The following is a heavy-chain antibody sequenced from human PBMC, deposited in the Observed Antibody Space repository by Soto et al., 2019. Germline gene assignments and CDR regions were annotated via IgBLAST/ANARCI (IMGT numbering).Heavy chain of an antibody. J-gene: IGHJ4*02. CDR1: GGSTRNAAYS. V-gene: IGHV4-30-2*01. Sequence: SETLSLTCTVSGGSTRNAAYSRSWIRQPPGKGLEWIGYIYPSGMPFYNPSLRRRVTISIDRSNDQFSLNLKSVTAADTAVYYCARERGGYGLFDSWGQGTLVTGSS. D-gene: IGHD5-18*01. CDR3: ARERGGYGLFDS. CDR2: IYPSGMP.